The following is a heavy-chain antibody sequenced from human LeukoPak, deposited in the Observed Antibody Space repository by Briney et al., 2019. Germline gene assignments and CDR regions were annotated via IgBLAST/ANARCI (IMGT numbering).Heavy chain of an antibody. CDR1: GFTFSSYA. Sequence: GGSLRLSCAASGFTFSSYAMSWVRQAPGKGLEWVSTTSGGSTYYADSVTGRFTISRDNSTSTLYMRMNSLRAEDTAVYYCAKGDCSSTTCSGFYGMDVWGRGTTVTVSS. CDR3: AKGDCSSTTCSGFYGMDV. CDR2: TSGGST. J-gene: IGHJ6*04. D-gene: IGHD2-2*01. V-gene: IGHV3-23*01.